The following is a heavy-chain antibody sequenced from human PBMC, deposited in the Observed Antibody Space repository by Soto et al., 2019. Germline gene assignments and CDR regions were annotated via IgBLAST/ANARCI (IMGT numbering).Heavy chain of an antibody. J-gene: IGHJ5*02. D-gene: IGHD3-9*01. CDR3: ARYLPYYDILTGYYKDFWFDP. CDR2: ISAYNGNT. CDR1: GYTFTSYG. Sequence: ASVKVSFKASGYTFTSYGISWVRQAPGQGLEWMGWISAYNGNTNYAQKLQGRVTMTTDTSTSTAYMELRSLRSDDTAVYYCARYLPYYDILTGYYKDFWFDPWG. V-gene: IGHV1-18*01.